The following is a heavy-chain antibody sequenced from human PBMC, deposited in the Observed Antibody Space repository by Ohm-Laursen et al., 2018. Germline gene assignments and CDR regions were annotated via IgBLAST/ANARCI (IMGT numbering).Heavy chain of an antibody. D-gene: IGHD2-21*02. CDR3: ARDAYCGGDCSYPDY. J-gene: IGHJ4*02. CDR1: GYTFTSYY. V-gene: IGHV1-46*01. CDR2: INPSGGST. Sequence: ASVKVSCKTSGYTFTSYYMHWVRQAPGQGLEWMGIINPSGGSTSYAQKFQGRVTMTRDMSTSTAYMELRSLRSDDTAVYYCARDAYCGGDCSYPDYWGQGTLVTVSS.